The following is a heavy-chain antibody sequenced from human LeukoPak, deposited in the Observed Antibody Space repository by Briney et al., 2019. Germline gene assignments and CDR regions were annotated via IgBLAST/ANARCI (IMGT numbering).Heavy chain of an antibody. J-gene: IGHJ4*02. V-gene: IGHV3-23*01. CDR1: GFTFSTYA. D-gene: IGHD6-19*01. Sequence: GGSLRLSCAAPGFTFSTYAMTWVRQAPGKGLDWVSGITGNGGSTYYADSVKGRFTISRDNSKNTLYLQMDSLRAEDTAIYYCAKESSQWLVPYWGRGTLVTVSS. CDR2: ITGNGGST. CDR3: AKESSQWLVPY.